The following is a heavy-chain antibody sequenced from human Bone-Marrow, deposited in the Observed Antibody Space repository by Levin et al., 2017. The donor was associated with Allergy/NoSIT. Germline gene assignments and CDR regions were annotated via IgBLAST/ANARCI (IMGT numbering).Heavy chain of an antibody. D-gene: IGHD2-2*01. Sequence: GGSLRLSCAGSGFTFSSYVMRWVRQAPGKGLEWVSASGSGGSRNYADSVKGRFTISRDNSKNTLYLQMDSLRADDTAVYYCAKDRAVACGDTRCYFPDLWGQGTLVTVSS. CDR2: SGSGGSR. J-gene: IGHJ5*02. V-gene: IGHV3-23*01. CDR3: AKDRAVACGDTRCYFPDL. CDR1: GFTFSSYV.